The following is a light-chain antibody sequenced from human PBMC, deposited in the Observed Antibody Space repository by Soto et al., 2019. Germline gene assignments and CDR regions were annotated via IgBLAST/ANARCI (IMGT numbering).Light chain of an antibody. CDR2: DVS. V-gene: IGLV2-14*03. CDR1: SSDVGGYNY. CDR3: SSYTSSYTLV. J-gene: IGLJ2*01. Sequence: QSVLTQPASVSGSPGQSITISCTGTSSDVGGYNYVSWYQHHPGKAPKLMIYDVSNRPSGVSNRFSGSKSGNTASLTISGLQAEDEADYYCSSYTSSYTLVFGGGTKVTVL.